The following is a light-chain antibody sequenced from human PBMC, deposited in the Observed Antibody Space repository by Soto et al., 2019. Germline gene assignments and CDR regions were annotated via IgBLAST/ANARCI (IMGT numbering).Light chain of an antibody. CDR3: AAWDDSLNGYV. CDR2: SNN. Sequence: QSVLTQPPSASGTPGQRVTISCSGSSSNIGSNTVNWYQQLPGTAPKPLIYSNNQRPSGVPDRFSGSKSGTSASLAISGLQSEDEADYYCAAWDDSLNGYVFGTGTQVTVL. CDR1: SSNIGSNT. V-gene: IGLV1-44*01. J-gene: IGLJ1*01.